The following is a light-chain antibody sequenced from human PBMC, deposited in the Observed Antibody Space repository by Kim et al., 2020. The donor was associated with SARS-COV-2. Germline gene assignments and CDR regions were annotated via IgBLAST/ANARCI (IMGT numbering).Light chain of an antibody. Sequence: SSELTQDPAVSVALGQTVRITCQGDSLRTYDASWYQQKSGQAPIVVIYGKNNRPSGIPDRFSGSSSGNTASLTITGTQAGDEADYYCNSRDSNDNVVFGGGTKLTVL. J-gene: IGLJ2*01. V-gene: IGLV3-19*01. CDR2: GKN. CDR3: NSRDSNDNVV. CDR1: SLRTYD.